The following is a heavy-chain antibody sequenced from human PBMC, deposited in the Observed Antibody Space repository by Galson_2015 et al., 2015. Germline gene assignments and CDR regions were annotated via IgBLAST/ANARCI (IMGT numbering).Heavy chain of an antibody. Sequence: SLRLSCAASGFTFSGSAFHWVRQASGKGLEWVGRIRSKANNAATAYAASVKGRFTISRDDSKNTAYLQMNSLKTEDTAVYYCTRLDCSGTNCYGYDSWGQGTLVTVSS. CDR2: IRSKANNAAT. V-gene: IGHV3-73*01. CDR1: GFTFSGSA. J-gene: IGHJ4*02. CDR3: TRLDCSGTNCYGYDS. D-gene: IGHD2-15*01.